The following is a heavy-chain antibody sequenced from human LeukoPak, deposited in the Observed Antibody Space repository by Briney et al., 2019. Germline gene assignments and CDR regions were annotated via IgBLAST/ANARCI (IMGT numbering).Heavy chain of an antibody. CDR2: TYYRSKWYN. CDR1: GDSVSSNSAA. V-gene: IGHV6-1*01. D-gene: IGHD1-26*01. Sequence: SQTLSLTCAISGDSVSSNSAAWNWIRQSPSRGLEWLGRTYYRSKWYNDYAVSVKSRITINPDTSKNQFSLQLNSVTPEDTAVYYCARDTQIIEWELLTFTFDIWGQGAMVTVSS. CDR3: ARDTQIIEWELLTFTFDI. J-gene: IGHJ3*02.